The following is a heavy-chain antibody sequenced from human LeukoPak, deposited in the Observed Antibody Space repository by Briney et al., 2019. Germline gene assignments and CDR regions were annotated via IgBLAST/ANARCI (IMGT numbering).Heavy chain of an antibody. CDR1: GFTVSSNY. D-gene: IGHD6-19*01. V-gene: IGHV3-53*01. CDR3: ATESVTGTAEYFQH. Sequence: PGGSLRLSCAASGFTVSSNYMSWVRQAPGKGLEWVSVIYSGGSTYYADSVKGRFTISRDNSKNTLYLQMNSLRAEDTAVYYCATESVTGTAEYFQHWGQGTLVTVSS. CDR2: IYSGGST. J-gene: IGHJ1*01.